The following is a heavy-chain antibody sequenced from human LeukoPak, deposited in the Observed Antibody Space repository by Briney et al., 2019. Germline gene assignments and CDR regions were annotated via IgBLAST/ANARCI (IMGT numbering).Heavy chain of an antibody. V-gene: IGHV3-23*01. CDR3: AKDAISGNSRYDFFDL. CDR2: IDDPGTM. Sequence: GGSLRLSCATSGFKFNLYAMTWDRQAPGKGLEWVSTIDDPGTMYHADSVKGRFTISRDDSKSTLFLQMNSLKADDTALYFCAKDAISGNSRYDFFDLWGRGTMVIVSS. CDR1: GFKFNLYA. J-gene: IGHJ3*01. D-gene: IGHD1-14*01.